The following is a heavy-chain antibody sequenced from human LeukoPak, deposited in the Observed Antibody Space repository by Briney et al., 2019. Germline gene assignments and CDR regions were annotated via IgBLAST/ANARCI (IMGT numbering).Heavy chain of an antibody. V-gene: IGHV4-61*02. CDR1: GGSISSGDYY. CDR3: ARVILWSGQPGWFDP. J-gene: IGHJ5*02. CDR2: MYTSGTT. Sequence: SQTLSLTCTVSGGSISSGDYYWGWIRQPAGKGLGWIGRMYTSGTTNYHPSLKSRVTISVDTSKNQFCVKLRSVTAADTAVYYCARVILWSGQPGWFDPWGQGTLVTVSS. D-gene: IGHD2/OR15-2a*01.